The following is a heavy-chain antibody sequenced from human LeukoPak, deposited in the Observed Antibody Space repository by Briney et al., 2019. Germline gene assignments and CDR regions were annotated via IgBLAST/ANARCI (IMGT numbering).Heavy chain of an antibody. V-gene: IGHV1-8*01. Sequence: GASVKVSCKASGYTFTSYDINWVRQATGQGLEWMGWMNPNSGNTGYAQKFQGRVTMTRNTSISTAYMELSSLRSEDTAVYYCVRSRGEYYYYYYMDVWGKGTTVTVSS. CDR3: VRSRGEYYYYYYMDV. CDR1: GYTFTSYD. CDR2: MNPNSGNT. J-gene: IGHJ6*03. D-gene: IGHD3-10*01.